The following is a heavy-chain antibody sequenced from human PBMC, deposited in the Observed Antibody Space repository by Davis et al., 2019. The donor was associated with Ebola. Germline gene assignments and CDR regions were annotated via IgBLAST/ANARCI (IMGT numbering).Heavy chain of an antibody. V-gene: IGHV3-23*01. CDR3: AKHFSGSYCQDY. CDR1: GFTFSSYA. D-gene: IGHD1-26*01. J-gene: IGHJ4*02. CDR2: ISGSVDST. Sequence: PGGSLRLSCAASGFTFSSYAMSWVRQAPGKGLEWVSAISGSVDSTYYADSVKGRFTISRDNSKNTLYLQMNSLRVEDTAVYFCAKHFSGSYCQDYWGQGSLVTVSS.